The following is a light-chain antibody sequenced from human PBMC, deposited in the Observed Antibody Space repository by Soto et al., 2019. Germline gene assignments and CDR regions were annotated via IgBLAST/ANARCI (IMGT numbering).Light chain of an antibody. Sequence: QSALTQPRSVSGSPGQSVTISCTGTSSDIGGYNYVSWYHQHPGKAPKLMIYDVSERPSGVPDRFSGSKSANTASLTISGLQAEDEAEYYCCSYAGDYTWVFGGGTKVTVL. V-gene: IGLV2-11*01. CDR3: CSYAGDYTWV. CDR2: DVS. CDR1: SSDIGGYNY. J-gene: IGLJ3*02.